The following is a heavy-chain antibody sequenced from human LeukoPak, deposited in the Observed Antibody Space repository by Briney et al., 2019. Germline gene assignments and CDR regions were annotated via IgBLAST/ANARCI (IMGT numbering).Heavy chain of an antibody. CDR3: ARAGPSSSWHQFDY. CDR1: GGSISSYY. CDR2: IYYSGST. Sequence: SETLSLTCTVSGGSISSYYWSWIRQPPGKGLEWIGYIYYSGSTNYNPSLKSRVTISVDTSKNQFSLKLSSVTAADTAVYYCARAGPSSSWHQFDYWGQGTLVTVSS. J-gene: IGHJ4*02. D-gene: IGHD6-13*01. V-gene: IGHV4-59*01.